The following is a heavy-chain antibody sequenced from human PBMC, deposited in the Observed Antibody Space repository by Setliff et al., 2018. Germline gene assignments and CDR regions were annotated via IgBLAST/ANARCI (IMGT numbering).Heavy chain of an antibody. D-gene: IGHD2-15*01. CDR2: IIPIFGTA. CDR3: ARRRGYCSGGSCSDGWVNWFDP. Sequence: GASVKVSCKASGYTFTGYYMHWVRQAPGQGLEWMGRIIPIFGTANYAQKFQGRVTITADESTSTAYMELSSLRSEDTAVYYCARRRGYCSGGSCSDGWVNWFDPWGQGSLVTVSS. CDR1: GYTFTGYY. V-gene: IGHV1-69*13. J-gene: IGHJ5*02.